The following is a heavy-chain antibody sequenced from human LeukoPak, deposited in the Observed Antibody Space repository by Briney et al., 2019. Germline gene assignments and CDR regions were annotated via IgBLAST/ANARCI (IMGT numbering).Heavy chain of an antibody. CDR2: IYYSGST. Sequence: SETLSLTCTVSGGSISSYYWSWLRRPAWKRLEWIGYIYYSGSTNYNPSLKSRVTISVDKSKNQFSLKLSSVTAADTAVYYCARRGAYPHDAFDIWGQGTMVTVSS. CDR1: GGSISSYY. CDR3: ARRGAYPHDAFDI. J-gene: IGHJ3*02. V-gene: IGHV4-59*08.